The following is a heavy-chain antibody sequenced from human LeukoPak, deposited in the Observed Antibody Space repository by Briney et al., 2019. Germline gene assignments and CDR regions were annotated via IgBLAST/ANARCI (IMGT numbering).Heavy chain of an antibody. CDR1: GFTFSSYG. Sequence: GGSLRLSCAASGFTFSSYGMHWVRQAPGKGLEWVGRIKSKTDGGTTDYAAPVKGRFTISRDDSKNTLYLQMNSLKTEDTAVYYCTTDEYDPVYDAFDIWGQGTMVTVSS. V-gene: IGHV3-15*01. J-gene: IGHJ3*02. D-gene: IGHD2/OR15-2a*01. CDR2: IKSKTDGGTT. CDR3: TTDEYDPVYDAFDI.